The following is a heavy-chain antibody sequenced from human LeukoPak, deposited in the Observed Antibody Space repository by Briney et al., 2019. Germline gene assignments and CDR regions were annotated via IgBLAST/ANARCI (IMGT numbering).Heavy chain of an antibody. CDR3: VVATHPFYFDY. Sequence: GASVKVSCKASGGTFSSYAISWVRQAPGQGLEWMGGIIPIFGTANYAQKFQGRVTITADKSTSTAYMELSSLRSEDTAVYYCVVATHPFYFDYWGQGTLVTVSS. V-gene: IGHV1-69*06. CDR2: IIPIFGTA. J-gene: IGHJ4*02. D-gene: IGHD5-12*01. CDR1: GGTFSSYA.